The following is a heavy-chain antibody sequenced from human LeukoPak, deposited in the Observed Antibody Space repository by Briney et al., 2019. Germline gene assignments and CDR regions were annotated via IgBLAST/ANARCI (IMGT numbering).Heavy chain of an antibody. CDR3: ARGGSGSYPYYFDY. CDR2: MNPNSGNT. CDR1: GYTFTSYD. J-gene: IGHJ4*02. Sequence: ASVKVSCKASGYTFTSYDINWVRQATGQGLERMGWMNPNSGNTGYAQKFQGRVTMTRNTSISTAYMELSSLRSEDTAVYYCARGGSGSYPYYFDYWGQGTLVTVSS. V-gene: IGHV1-8*01. D-gene: IGHD1-26*01.